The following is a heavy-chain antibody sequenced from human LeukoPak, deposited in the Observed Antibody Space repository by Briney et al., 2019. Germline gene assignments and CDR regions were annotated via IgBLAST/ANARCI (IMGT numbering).Heavy chain of an antibody. J-gene: IGHJ3*02. CDR3: ARGLPVKNAFDI. V-gene: IGHV1-8*03. Sequence: ASVKVSCKASGYTFTGYYMHWVRQAPGQGLEWMGWINPNSGNTGYAQKFQGRVTITRNTSISTAYMELSSLRSEDTAVYYCARGLPVKNAFDIWGQGTMVTVSS. D-gene: IGHD3-10*01. CDR1: GYTFTGYY. CDR2: INPNSGNT.